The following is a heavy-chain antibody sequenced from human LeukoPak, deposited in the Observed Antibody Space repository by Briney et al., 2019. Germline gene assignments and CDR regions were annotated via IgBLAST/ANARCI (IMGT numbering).Heavy chain of an antibody. CDR2: ISYDGSNK. D-gene: IGHD6-19*01. Sequence: PGGSLRLSCAASGFTFSSYAMHWVRQAPGKGLEWVEVISYDGSNKYYADSVKGRFTISRDNSKNTLYLQMNSLRAEDTAVYYCARDLRSSGWYYFDYWGQGTLVTVSS. CDR3: ARDLRSSGWYYFDY. J-gene: IGHJ4*02. CDR1: GFTFSSYA. V-gene: IGHV3-30-3*01.